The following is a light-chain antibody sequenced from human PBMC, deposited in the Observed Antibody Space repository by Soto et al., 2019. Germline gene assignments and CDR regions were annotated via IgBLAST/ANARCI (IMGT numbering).Light chain of an antibody. CDR2: VAS. Sequence: DIQMTQSPSSLSASVGDRVTITCRASQSISKSLNWYQQKPGKAPTLLISVASTLHSGVPSRFSGSGSGTDFTLTIRSLQREDFATYYCQQSYSTPPMYTFGQGTKLEIK. CDR3: QQSYSTPPMYT. V-gene: IGKV1-39*01. J-gene: IGKJ2*01. CDR1: QSISKS.